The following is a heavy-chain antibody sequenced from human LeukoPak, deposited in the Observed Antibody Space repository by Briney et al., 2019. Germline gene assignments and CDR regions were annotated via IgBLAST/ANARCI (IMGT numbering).Heavy chain of an antibody. D-gene: IGHD3-10*01. CDR2: IRYDGSNK. V-gene: IGHV3-30*02. CDR1: GFTFSSYG. Sequence: GGSLRLSCAASGFTFSSYGMHWVRQAPGKGLEWVAFIRYDGSNKYYADSVKGRFTISRDNSKNTLYLQMNSLRAEDTAVYYCAKSWLGELLWYYYGMDVWGQGNTVTVSS. CDR3: AKSWLGELLWYYYGMDV. J-gene: IGHJ6*02.